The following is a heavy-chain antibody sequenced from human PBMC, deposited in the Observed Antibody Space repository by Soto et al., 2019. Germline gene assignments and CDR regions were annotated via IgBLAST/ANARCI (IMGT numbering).Heavy chain of an antibody. J-gene: IGHJ4*02. D-gene: IGHD1-26*01. CDR3: AVSSGTYARFDD. CDR1: AGSISSYY. V-gene: IGHV4-59*01. CDR2: IYYSGGS. Sequence: QVQLQESGPGLVKPSETLSLTCTVSAGSISSYYWSWIRQPPGQALEWIGYIYYSGGSSYNPSLKSRVTLSLDASKKQLSLNLSSVTAADRGVYYCAVSSGTYARFDDWGQGTLVTVSS.